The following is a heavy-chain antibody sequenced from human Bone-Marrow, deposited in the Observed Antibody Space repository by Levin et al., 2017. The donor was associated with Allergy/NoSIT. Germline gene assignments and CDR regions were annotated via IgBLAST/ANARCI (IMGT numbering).Heavy chain of an antibody. CDR2: ISCYNGKT. J-gene: IGHJ4*02. V-gene: IGHV1-18*01. D-gene: IGHD3-3*02. CDR3: ARDLPNTLASGPPPGY. Sequence: ASVKVSCKASGYTFSNYGISWVRQAPGQGLEWMGWISCYNGKTKYTEKFQGRVTMTTDTSTSTAYMDLRSLRSDDTAVYYCARDLPNTLASGPPPGYWGKGTLVTVSS. CDR1: GYTFSNYG.